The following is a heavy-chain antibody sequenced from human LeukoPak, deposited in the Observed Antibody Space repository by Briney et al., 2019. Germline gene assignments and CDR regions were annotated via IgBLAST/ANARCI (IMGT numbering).Heavy chain of an antibody. Sequence: GGSLRVSCAASGFTFSSYAMSSVRLAPGKGLEWVSTVSGNGATTYYADSVKGRFTISRDNSKNTLDLQMSSLRAEDTAIYFCARVPHPTYYFDYWGRGTLVTVSS. D-gene: IGHD4-11*01. V-gene: IGHV3-23*01. CDR2: VSGNGATT. CDR1: GFTFSSYA. J-gene: IGHJ4*02. CDR3: ARVPHPTYYFDY.